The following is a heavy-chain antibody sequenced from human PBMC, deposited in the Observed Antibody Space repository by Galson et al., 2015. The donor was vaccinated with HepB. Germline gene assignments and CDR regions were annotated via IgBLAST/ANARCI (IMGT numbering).Heavy chain of an antibody. CDR2: ISSSTIYT. Sequence: SLRLSCAASGFTFSDYYMSWIRQVPGKGLEWISYISSSTIYTNYADSVKGGFTISRDNVKNSMYLQMNSLRAEDTAVYYCARVADSDYGDHSHFDYWGQGTLVTVSS. CDR3: ARVADSDYGDHSHFDY. D-gene: IGHD4-17*01. CDR1: GFTFSDYY. J-gene: IGHJ4*02. V-gene: IGHV3-11*06.